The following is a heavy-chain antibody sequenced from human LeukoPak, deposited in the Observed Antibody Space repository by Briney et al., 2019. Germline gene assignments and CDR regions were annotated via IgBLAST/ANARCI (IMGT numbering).Heavy chain of an antibody. CDR2: IYTSGST. V-gene: IGHV4-61*02. J-gene: IGHJ6*03. Sequence: SQTLSLTCTVSGGSISSGSYYWSWIRQPAGKGLEWIGRIYTSGSTNYNPSLKSRVTISVDTSKNQSSLKLSSVTAADTAVYYCARVPLSYYYYMDVWGKGTTVTVSS. CDR3: ARVPLSYYYYMDV. CDR1: GGSISSGSYY.